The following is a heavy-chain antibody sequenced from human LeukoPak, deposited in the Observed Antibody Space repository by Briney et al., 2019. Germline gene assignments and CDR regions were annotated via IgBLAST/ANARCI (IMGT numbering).Heavy chain of an antibody. CDR1: GGSISSYY. CDR2: IYYSGST. V-gene: IGHV4-59*01. Sequence: PSETLSLTCTVSGGSISSYYWSWIRQPPGKGLEWIGYIYYSGSTNYNPSLKSRVTISVDTSKNQFSLELSSVTAADTAVYYCARSLGYSYGCFDYWGQGTLVTVSS. D-gene: IGHD5-18*01. CDR3: ARSLGYSYGCFDY. J-gene: IGHJ4*02.